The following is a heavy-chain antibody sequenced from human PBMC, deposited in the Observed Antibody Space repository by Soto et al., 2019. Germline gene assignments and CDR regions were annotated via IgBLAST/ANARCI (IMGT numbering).Heavy chain of an antibody. J-gene: IGHJ4*02. V-gene: IGHV3-74*03. Sequence: EVQLVESGGGLVQPGGSLRLSCAASGFSFSNYWMHWVRQAPGKGLVWVSHIKTDGSDTEYADSVKGRFTISRDNAKNTLYLQMNSLRAEDTAVYYCARDQYSGRWLYWGQGTLVTVSP. CDR3: ARDQYSGRWLY. D-gene: IGHD1-26*01. CDR2: IKTDGSDT. CDR1: GFSFSNYW.